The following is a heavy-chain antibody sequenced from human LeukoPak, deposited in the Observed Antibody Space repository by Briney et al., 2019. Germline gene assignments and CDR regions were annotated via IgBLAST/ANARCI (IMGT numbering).Heavy chain of an antibody. CDR1: GFTFSSYS. CDR3: ARDRGRWELPTCLDY. V-gene: IGHV3-21*01. J-gene: IGHJ4*02. D-gene: IGHD1-26*01. Sequence: PGGSLRLSCAASGFTFSSYSMNWVRQAPGKVLEWVSSISSSSSYIYYADSLKGRFTISTDNAKNSLYLPMNSLRAEDTAVYYCARDRGRWELPTCLDYWGQGTLVTVSS. CDR2: ISSSSSYI.